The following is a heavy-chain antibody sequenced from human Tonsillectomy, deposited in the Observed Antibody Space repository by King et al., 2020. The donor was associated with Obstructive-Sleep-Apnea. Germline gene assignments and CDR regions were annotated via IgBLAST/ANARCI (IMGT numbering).Heavy chain of an antibody. CDR1: GITFSSYS. J-gene: IGHJ3*01. D-gene: IGHD3-16*01. V-gene: IGHV3-48*04. CDR3: ATGGPDAFDF. Sequence: QLVQSGGGLVQPGGSLRLSWAGSGITFSSYSINWVRQAPGKGLEWGSYISSSTITIYYADSGKGRCTISRDNAKNSLYLQMNSLRAEDTAVYYCATGGPDAFDFWGRGTMVTVSS. CDR2: ISSSTITI.